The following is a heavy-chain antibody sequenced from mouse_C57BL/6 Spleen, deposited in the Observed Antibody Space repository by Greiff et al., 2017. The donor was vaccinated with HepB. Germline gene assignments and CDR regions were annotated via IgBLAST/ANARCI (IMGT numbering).Heavy chain of an antibody. J-gene: IGHJ1*03. D-gene: IGHD2-1*01. Sequence: EVKLQESGPGLVKPSQSLSLTCSVTGYSITSGYYWNWIRQFPGNKLEWMGYISYDGSNNYNPSLKNRISITRDTSKNQFFLKLNSVTTEDTATYYCAREIYRRYFDVWGTGTTVTVSS. CDR1: GYSITSGYY. CDR2: ISYDGSN. CDR3: AREIYRRYFDV. V-gene: IGHV3-6*01.